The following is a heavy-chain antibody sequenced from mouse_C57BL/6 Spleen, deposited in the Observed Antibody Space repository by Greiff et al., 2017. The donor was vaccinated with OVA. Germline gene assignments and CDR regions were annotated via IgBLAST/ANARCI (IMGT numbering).Heavy chain of an antibody. CDR3: ARDGYDGLCCDY. CDR1: GYAFSSYW. J-gene: IGHJ2*01. Sequence: QVQLQQSGAELVKPGASVKISCKASGYAFSSYWMNWVKQRPGKGLEWIGQIYPGDGDTNYNGKFKGKATLTADKSSSTAYMQLSSLTSEDSAVYFCARDGYDGLCCDYWGQGTTLTVSS. D-gene: IGHD2-2*01. CDR2: IYPGDGDT. V-gene: IGHV1-80*01.